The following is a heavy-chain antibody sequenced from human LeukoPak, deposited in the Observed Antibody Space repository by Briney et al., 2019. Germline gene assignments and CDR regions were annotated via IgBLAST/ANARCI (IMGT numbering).Heavy chain of an antibody. J-gene: IGHJ4*02. CDR2: ISGSGGST. Sequence: GGSLRLSCAASGFTVSSNYMTWVRQAPGKGLEWVSAISGSGGSTYYADSVKGRFTISRDNSKNTLYLQMNSLRAEDTAVYYCAKATSSQQWLVLGAFDYWGQGTLVTVSS. CDR3: AKATSSQQWLVLGAFDY. V-gene: IGHV3-23*01. D-gene: IGHD6-19*01. CDR1: GFTVSSNY.